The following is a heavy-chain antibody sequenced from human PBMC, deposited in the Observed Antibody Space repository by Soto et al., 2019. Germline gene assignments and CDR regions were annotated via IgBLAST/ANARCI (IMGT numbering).Heavy chain of an antibody. J-gene: IGHJ5*02. CDR2: MNPNSGNT. V-gene: IGHV1-8*01. CDR3: ARMLRKQNWFDP. D-gene: IGHD2-8*01. Sequence: RASVKVSCKASGYTFTSYDINWVRQATGQGLEWMGWMNPNSGNTGYAQKFQGRVTMTRNTSISTAYMELSSLRSEDTAVYYCARMLRKQNWFDPWGQGTLVTVSS. CDR1: GYTFTSYD.